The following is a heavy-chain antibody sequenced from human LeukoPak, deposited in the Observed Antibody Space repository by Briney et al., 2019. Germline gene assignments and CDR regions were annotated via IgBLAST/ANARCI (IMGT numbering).Heavy chain of an antibody. CDR2: INSDGSRT. CDR1: GFTFSSYW. V-gene: IGHV3-74*01. D-gene: IGHD6-6*01. J-gene: IGHJ3*02. CDR3: ASLFLCYGCSRSSDDFDI. Sequence: GGSLRLSCAASGFTFSSYWMHWVRQAPGKGLVWVSRINSDGSRTTYADSVKGRFTISRDNAKNTLYLQMNSLRAEDTAVYYCASLFLCYGCSRSSDDFDIWGQGTMVTVSS.